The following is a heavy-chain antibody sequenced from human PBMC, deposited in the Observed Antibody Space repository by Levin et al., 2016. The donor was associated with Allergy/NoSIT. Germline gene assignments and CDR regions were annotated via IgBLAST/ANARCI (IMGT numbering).Heavy chain of an antibody. V-gene: IGHV3-15*01. CDR2: IKTKTDGGTT. Sequence: WIRQPPGKGLEWVGRIKTKTDGGTTDYAAPVKGRFTISRDDSKNTLYLQMNSLKTEDTAVYYCTTGYSYYYGSGSYPLPPTHWGQGTLVTVSS. J-gene: IGHJ4*02. D-gene: IGHD3-10*01. CDR3: TTGYSYYYGSGSYPLPPTH.